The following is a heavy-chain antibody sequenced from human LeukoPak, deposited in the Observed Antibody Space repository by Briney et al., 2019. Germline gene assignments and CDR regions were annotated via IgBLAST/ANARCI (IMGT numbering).Heavy chain of an antibody. CDR3: ARALTAGIGSGWYPSYFDY. V-gene: IGHV4-38-2*02. CDR2: IYHSGST. Sequence: SETLSLTCTVSGYSISSGYYWGWIRQPPGKGLEWIGSIYHSGSTYYNPSLKSRVTISVDTSKNQFSLKLSSVTAADTAMYYCARALTAGIGSGWYPSYFDYWGQGTLVTVSS. J-gene: IGHJ4*02. CDR1: GYSISSGYY. D-gene: IGHD6-19*01.